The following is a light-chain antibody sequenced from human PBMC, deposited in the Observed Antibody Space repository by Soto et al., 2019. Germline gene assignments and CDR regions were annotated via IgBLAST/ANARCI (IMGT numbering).Light chain of an antibody. V-gene: IGKV3-15*01. Sequence: ILMTQSPATVSVSPGESATLSCRASQNIHYNVAWYQHRPGPAPRLLLYRASTGAPGVPARFSGGGSGTEFTLTISSLQPEDFTVYSCLQYHNLWAFGQGTKVDIK. J-gene: IGKJ1*01. CDR3: LQYHNLWA. CDR2: RAS. CDR1: QNIHYN.